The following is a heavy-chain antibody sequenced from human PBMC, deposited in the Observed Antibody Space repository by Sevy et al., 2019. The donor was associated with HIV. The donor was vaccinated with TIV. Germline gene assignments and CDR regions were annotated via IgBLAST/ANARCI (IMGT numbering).Heavy chain of an antibody. V-gene: IGHV3-30*18. CDR3: AKWSMGGARWLQLGAFDI. J-gene: IGHJ3*02. CDR2: ISYDGSNK. D-gene: IGHD5-12*01. Sequence: GGSLRLSCAASGFTFSSYGMHRVRQAPGKGLEWVAVISYDGSNKYYGDSVKGRFTISRDNSKNTLYRQMNSLRAEDTAVYYCAKWSMGGARWLQLGAFDIWGQGTMVTVSS. CDR1: GFTFSSYG.